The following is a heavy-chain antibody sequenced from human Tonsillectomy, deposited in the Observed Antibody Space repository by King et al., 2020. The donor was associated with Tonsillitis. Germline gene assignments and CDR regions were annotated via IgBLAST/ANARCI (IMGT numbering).Heavy chain of an antibody. V-gene: IGHV3-33*01. Sequence: QLVQSGGGVVQPGRSLRLSCAASGFTFNNYGMHWVRQAPGKGLEWVAVIWSGGSNKYYADSVKGRFTISRDNSKNTLYLQMNSLRAEDTSFYYCAREGEYSSSSAFFDYWGQGTLVTV. J-gene: IGHJ4*02. CDR2: IWSGGSNK. CDR3: AREGEYSSSSAFFDY. D-gene: IGHD6-6*01. CDR1: GFTFNNYG.